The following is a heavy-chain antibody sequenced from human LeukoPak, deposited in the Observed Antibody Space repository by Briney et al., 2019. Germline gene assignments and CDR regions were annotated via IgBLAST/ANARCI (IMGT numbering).Heavy chain of an antibody. CDR3: ARAIMGMIVSRYYFXY. D-gene: IGHD3-22*01. CDR2: IIPIFGTA. CDR1: GGTFSSYA. V-gene: IGHV1-69*05. Sequence: VASVKVSCKASGGTFSSYAISWVRQAPGQGLEWMGGIIPIFGTANYAQKFQGRVTITTDESTSTAYMELSSLRSEDTAVYYCARAIMGMIVSRYYFXYWGQGTLVT. J-gene: IGHJ4*02.